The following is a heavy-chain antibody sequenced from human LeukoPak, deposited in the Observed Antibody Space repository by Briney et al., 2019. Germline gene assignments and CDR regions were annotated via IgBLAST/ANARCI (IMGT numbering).Heavy chain of an antibody. D-gene: IGHD4/OR15-4a*01. CDR1: GFTFSSYS. CDR2: ISSSSYI. CDR3: ARGGTNYVDYHYYMDV. J-gene: IGHJ6*03. Sequence: GGSLRLSCAASGFTFSSYSMNWVRQAPGKGLEWVSSISSSSYIYYADSVKGRFTISRDNAKNSLYLQMNSLRAEDTAVYYCARGGTNYVDYHYYMDVWGKGTTVTISS. V-gene: IGHV3-21*01.